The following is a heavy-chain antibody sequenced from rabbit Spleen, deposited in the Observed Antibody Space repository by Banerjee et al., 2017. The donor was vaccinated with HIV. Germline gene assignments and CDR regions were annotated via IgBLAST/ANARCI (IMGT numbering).Heavy chain of an antibody. CDR1: GFSFSNKAV. Sequence: QEQLVEYGGDLVQPEGSLTLTCKASGFSFSNKAVMCWVRQAPGKGLQWIACINAVTGKAVYATWAKGRFTFSRASSTTVFLQMTSLTVADTATYFCARDTSTSFSSYGMDLWGPGTLVTVS. V-gene: IGHV1S45*01. CDR2: INAVTGKA. J-gene: IGHJ6*01. CDR3: ARDTSTSFSSYGMDL. D-gene: IGHD1-1*01.